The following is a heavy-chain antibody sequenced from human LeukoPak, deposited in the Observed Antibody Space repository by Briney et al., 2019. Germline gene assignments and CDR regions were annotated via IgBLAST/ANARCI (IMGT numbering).Heavy chain of an antibody. Sequence: ASVKVSCKASGYTFTSYGISWVRQAPGQGLEWMGWISAYNGNTNYAQKLQGRVTMTTDTSTSTAYMELRSLRSEDTAVYYCASGGGTAYSSSWYSGGAGLRGYYYYYTDVWGKGTTVTISS. J-gene: IGHJ6*03. D-gene: IGHD6-13*01. CDR3: ASGGGTAYSSSWYSGGAGLRGYYYYYTDV. V-gene: IGHV1-18*01. CDR1: GYTFTSYG. CDR2: ISAYNGNT.